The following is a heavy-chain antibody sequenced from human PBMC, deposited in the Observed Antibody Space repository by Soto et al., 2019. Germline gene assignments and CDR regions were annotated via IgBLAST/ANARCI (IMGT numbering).Heavy chain of an antibody. CDR1: GVFISSYY. V-gene: IGHV4-59*01. CDR3: ALYSSSSGDAFDI. CDR2: IYYSGST. D-gene: IGHD6-6*01. J-gene: IGHJ3*02. Sequence: ETLSLTGTAAGVFISSYYWGRIRQPPGKGLEWIGYIYYSGSTNYNPSLKSRVTISVDTSKNQFSLKMSSVTAADTAVYYWALYSSSSGDAFDIWGQGTMVTFSS.